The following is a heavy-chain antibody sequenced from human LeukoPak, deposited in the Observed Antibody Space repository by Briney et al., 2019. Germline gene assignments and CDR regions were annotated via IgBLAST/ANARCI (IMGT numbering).Heavy chain of an antibody. Sequence: PGGSLRPSCAASGFTFSAYEMNWVRQAPGKGLEWVSYIGSSGSTVYYADSVKGRFTISRDNAKNSLYLQMNSLRAEDTAVYYCARDRVVHYYDSRPQAFDYWGQGTLVTVSS. J-gene: IGHJ4*02. D-gene: IGHD3-22*01. V-gene: IGHV3-48*03. CDR3: ARDRVVHYYDSRPQAFDY. CDR1: GFTFSAYE. CDR2: IGSSGSTV.